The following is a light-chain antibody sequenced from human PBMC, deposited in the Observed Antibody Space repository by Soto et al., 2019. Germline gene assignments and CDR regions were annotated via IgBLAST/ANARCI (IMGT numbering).Light chain of an antibody. CDR3: QPRSNRPT. CDR2: DAS. J-gene: IGKJ4*01. Sequence: EIVLTQSPATLSLSPGERATLSCSATQSVNTYLAWYQQKPVQTPMLLIYDASNSAPGNPARFSASGSGTDFTLTISSLEPDDFAVYFCQPRSNRPTFGGGTKVEIK. V-gene: IGKV3-11*01. CDR1: QSVNTY.